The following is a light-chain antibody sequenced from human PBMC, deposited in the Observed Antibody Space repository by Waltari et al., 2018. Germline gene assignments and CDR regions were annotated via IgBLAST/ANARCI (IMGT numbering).Light chain of an antibody. CDR3: SSYSSSSTKVV. CDR2: DVS. J-gene: IGLJ2*01. CDR1: SSDVGRYNF. Sequence: QSALTQPASVSGSPGQSITISCTGTSSDVGRYNFVSWYQQHPGKAPKPMIYDVSKRPSGVSNRFSGAKSGNTDSLTISGLQAEDEADYHCSSYSSSSTKVVFGGGTKLTVL. V-gene: IGLV2-14*03.